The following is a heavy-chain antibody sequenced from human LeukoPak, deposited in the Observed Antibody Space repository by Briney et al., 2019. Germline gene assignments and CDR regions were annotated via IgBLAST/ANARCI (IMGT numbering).Heavy chain of an antibody. D-gene: IGHD6-19*01. Sequence: PGGSLRLSCAVSGLTFSNAWLTWVRQAPGKGLEWVGRIKSKTDGGTTDYAAPVKGRFTISRDDSKNTLYLQMNSLKTEDTAVYYCTDGGWSEWGGFDYWGQGTLVTVSS. CDR2: IKSKTDGGTT. V-gene: IGHV3-15*01. CDR3: TDGGWSEWGGFDY. J-gene: IGHJ4*02. CDR1: GLTFSNAW.